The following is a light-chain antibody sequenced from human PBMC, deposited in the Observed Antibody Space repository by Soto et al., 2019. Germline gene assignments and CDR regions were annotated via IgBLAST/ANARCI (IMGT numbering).Light chain of an antibody. V-gene: IGLV1-44*01. J-gene: IGLJ1*01. CDR1: SSNIGTNA. Sequence: QSVLTQPPSASGTPGQRVIISCSGGSSNIGTNAVNWYQQLPGTAPKLLIYNNNQRPSGVPDRFSGSKSGTSASLAISGLQSEDEADYYCAAWDDSLNGSVFGTGTKVTVL. CDR2: NNN. CDR3: AAWDDSLNGSV.